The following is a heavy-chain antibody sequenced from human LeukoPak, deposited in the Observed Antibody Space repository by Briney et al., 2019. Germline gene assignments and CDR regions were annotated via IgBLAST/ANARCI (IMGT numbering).Heavy chain of an antibody. V-gene: IGHV4-39*07. CDR3: ARAQAYSGRIFDY. D-gene: IGHD1-26*01. CDR1: GGSISSSSYY. CDR2: IYYSGST. J-gene: IGHJ4*02. Sequence: SETLSLTCTVSGGSISSSSYYWGWIRQPPGKGLEWIGSIYYSGSTYYNPSLKSRVTISVDTSKNQFSLQLNSVAPEDTAVYYCARAQAYSGRIFDYWGQGTLVTVSS.